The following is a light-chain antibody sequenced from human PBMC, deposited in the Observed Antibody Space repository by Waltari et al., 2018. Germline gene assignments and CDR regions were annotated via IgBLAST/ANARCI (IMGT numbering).Light chain of an antibody. CDR1: SSNIGVHHD. CDR2: GNS. J-gene: IGLJ3*02. CDR3: QSYDSSLSAVV. Sequence: QSVLTQPPSVSGAPGQRVTIPCTGGSSNIGVHHDVHWYQQLPGTAPKLLIYGNSNRPSGVPDRFSGSKSGTSASLAITGLQTKDEAVYYCQSYDSSLSAVVFGGGTKLTVL. V-gene: IGLV1-40*01.